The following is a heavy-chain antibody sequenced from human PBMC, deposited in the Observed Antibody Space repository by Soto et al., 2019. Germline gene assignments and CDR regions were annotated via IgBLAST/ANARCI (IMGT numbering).Heavy chain of an antibody. CDR2: VSTSGRST. J-gene: IGHJ4*02. Sequence: GGSLRLSCSASGFIFSESTIYWVRQVPGKGLEAISAVSTSGRSTYYADSVKDRFTISRDNSKNTLFLQMGSLRPEDTAIYYCVKQAHGLDGVAFDYWGQGTQVTAPQ. V-gene: IGHV3-64D*06. CDR1: GFIFSEST. D-gene: IGHD2-15*01. CDR3: VKQAHGLDGVAFDY.